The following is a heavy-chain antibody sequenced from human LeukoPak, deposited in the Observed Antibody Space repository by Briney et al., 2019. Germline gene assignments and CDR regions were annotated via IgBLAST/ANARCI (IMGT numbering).Heavy chain of an antibody. CDR3: ATEFYSNGYNF. J-gene: IGHJ4*02. V-gene: IGHV3-15*01. CDR2: IKSRTDGGTT. CDR1: GFTFSSAR. Sequence: TGGSLRLSCPGSGFTFSSARMTWVRQIPGKGLEWVGHIKSRTDGGTTDYAAPVKGRFTISRDDSKNTVYLQMNSLKTEDSAVYFCATEFYSNGYNFWGQGTLVIVSS. D-gene: IGHD5-24*01.